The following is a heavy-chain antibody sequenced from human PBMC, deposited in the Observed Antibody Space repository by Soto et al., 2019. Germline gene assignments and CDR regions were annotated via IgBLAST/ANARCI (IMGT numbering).Heavy chain of an antibody. CDR2: ISGAGGST. V-gene: IGHV3-23*01. D-gene: IGHD6-6*01. J-gene: IGHJ2*01. Sequence: EVQLLESGGGLVQPGGSLRLSRAASQFTFSYYAMGWVRQAPGKGLEWVSLISGAGGSTNYADSVKGRFAISRDNSENTLYLQMNSLSAEDTAVYYCAKGRPPFDLWGRGTLVIVSS. CDR1: QFTFSYYA. CDR3: AKGRPPFDL.